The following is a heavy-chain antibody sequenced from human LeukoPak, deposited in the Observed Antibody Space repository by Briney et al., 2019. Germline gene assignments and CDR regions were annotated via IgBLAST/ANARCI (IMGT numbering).Heavy chain of an antibody. CDR1: GGSISSYY. CDR3: ARADTYYLTTVTRGSFDL. D-gene: IGHD4-17*01. Sequence: PSETLSLTCTVSGGSISSYYWSWIRQPPGKGLEWIGYIYYSGSTNYNPSLKSRVTISVDTSKNQFSLKLSSVTAADTAVYYCARADTYYLTTVTRGSFDLWGRGTLVTVSS. J-gene: IGHJ2*01. CDR2: IYYSGST. V-gene: IGHV4-59*12.